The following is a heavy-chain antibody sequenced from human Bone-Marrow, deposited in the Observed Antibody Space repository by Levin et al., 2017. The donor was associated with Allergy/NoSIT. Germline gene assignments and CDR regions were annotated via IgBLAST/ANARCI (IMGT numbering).Heavy chain of an antibody. CDR1: GFSLSTSGVI. V-gene: IGHV2-5*02. CDR2: PYWDDDK. J-gene: IGHJ3*02. CDR3: AHSRYDLLAGYYTYHAFDM. D-gene: IGHD3-9*01. Sequence: SGPTLVKPTQTLTLTCTFSGFSLSTSGVIVGWIRQPPGKALEWLALPYWDDDKRYSPSLKNRLTITKDTSKNQVVLTMTHMDPVDTATYYCAHSRYDLLAGYYTYHAFDMWGQGTMVTVSS.